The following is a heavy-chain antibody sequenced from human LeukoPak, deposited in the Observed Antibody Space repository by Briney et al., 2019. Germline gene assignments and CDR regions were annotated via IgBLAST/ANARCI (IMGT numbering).Heavy chain of an antibody. Sequence: GGSLRLSCAASGFTFSSYWMSWVRQAPGKGLEWVANIKQDGSEKYYVDSVKGRFTISRDNAKNSLYLQMNSLRAEDTAVYYCARARYCSGGSCPNYFDYWGQGTLVTVSS. CDR3: ARARYCSGGSCPNYFDY. CDR2: IKQDGSEK. D-gene: IGHD2-15*01. J-gene: IGHJ4*02. CDR1: GFTFSSYW. V-gene: IGHV3-7*03.